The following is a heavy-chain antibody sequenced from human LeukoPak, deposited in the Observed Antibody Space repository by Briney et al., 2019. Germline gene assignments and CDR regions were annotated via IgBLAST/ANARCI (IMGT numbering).Heavy chain of an antibody. D-gene: IGHD2-15*01. CDR3: ARDLYPYCSGGNCYSGY. J-gene: IGHJ4*02. Sequence: SETLSLTCTVSGGSISSYYWSWIRQPAGKGLEWIGRIYTSGSTNYNPSLKSRVTMSVDTSKNQFSLKLSSVTAADTAVYYCARDLYPYCSGGNCYSGYWGQGTLVTVSS. CDR2: IYTSGST. CDR1: GGSISSYY. V-gene: IGHV4-4*07.